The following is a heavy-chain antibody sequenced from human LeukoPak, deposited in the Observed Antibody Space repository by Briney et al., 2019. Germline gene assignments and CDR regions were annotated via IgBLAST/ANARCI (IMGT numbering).Heavy chain of an antibody. J-gene: IGHJ6*03. D-gene: IGHD3-22*01. CDR1: GFTFSSYW. V-gene: IGHV3-74*01. CDR2: INSDGSST. CDR3: ASRSSGYYYYMDV. Sequence: PGGSLRLSCAASGFTFSSYWMHWVRQAPGKGLVWVSRINSDGSSTSYADPVKGRFTISRDNAKNTLYLQMNSLRAEDTAVYYCASRSSGYYYYMDVWGKGTTVTVSS.